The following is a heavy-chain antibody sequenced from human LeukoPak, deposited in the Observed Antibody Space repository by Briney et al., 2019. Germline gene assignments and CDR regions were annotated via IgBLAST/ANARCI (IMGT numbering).Heavy chain of an antibody. V-gene: IGHV4-39*01. J-gene: IGHJ4*02. D-gene: IGHD2-2*02. CDR2: IYYSGST. CDR1: GGSISSSSYY. Sequence: SETLSLTCTVSGGSISSSSYYWGWIRQPPGKGLEWIGGIYYSGSTYYNPSLKSRVTISVDTSKNQFSLKLSSVTAADTAVYYCARHEGYCSSTSCYTAGGLGYWGQGTLVTVSS. CDR3: ARHEGYCSSTSCYTAGGLGY.